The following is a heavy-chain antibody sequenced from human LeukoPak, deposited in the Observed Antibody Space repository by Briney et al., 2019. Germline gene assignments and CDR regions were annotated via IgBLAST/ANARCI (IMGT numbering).Heavy chain of an antibody. CDR2: IYTSGST. CDR1: GGSISSSSYY. J-gene: IGHJ3*02. Sequence: PSETLSLTCTVSGGSISSSSYYWGWIRQPAGKGLEWIGRIYTSGSTNYNPSLKSRVTMSVDTSKNQFSLKLSSVTAADTAVYYCARDTGKYSSAPPVAFDIWGQGTMVTVSS. CDR3: ARDTGKYSSAPPVAFDI. D-gene: IGHD6-19*01. V-gene: IGHV4-61*02.